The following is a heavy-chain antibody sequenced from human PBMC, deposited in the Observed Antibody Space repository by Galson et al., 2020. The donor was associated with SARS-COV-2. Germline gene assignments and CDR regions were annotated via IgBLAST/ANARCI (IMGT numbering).Heavy chain of an antibody. CDR2: ISSRGITI. Sequence: GESLRLSCTVSGLSISGYELNWVRQAPGKGPEWLSYISSRGITIYYADSVEGRFTISRDNAKNSLFLQMDNLRAEDTAVYYCATMHWNRAFDIWGQGTMVTVSS. CDR3: ATMHWNRAFDI. D-gene: IGHD1-1*01. J-gene: IGHJ3*02. V-gene: IGHV3-48*03. CDR1: GLSISGYE.